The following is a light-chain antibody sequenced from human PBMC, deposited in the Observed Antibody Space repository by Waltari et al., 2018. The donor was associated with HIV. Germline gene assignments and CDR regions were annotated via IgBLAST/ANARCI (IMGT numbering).Light chain of an antibody. J-gene: IGLJ2*01. Sequence: QSALTQPPSASGSPGPSVTISCTGTSSDIGAYNYVSWFQQHPGKAPKLMIFDVSKRPSGVPDRFSGSKSGNPASLTVSGLQAEDEADYYCASHAGSKDVFGGGTKLTVL. CDR1: SSDIGAYNY. CDR2: DVS. CDR3: ASHAGSKDV. V-gene: IGLV2-8*01.